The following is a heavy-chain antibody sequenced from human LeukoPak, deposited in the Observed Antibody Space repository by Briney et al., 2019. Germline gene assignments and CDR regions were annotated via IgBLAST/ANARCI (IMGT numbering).Heavy chain of an antibody. CDR1: GFTFSNFW. CDR2: ISSSSSYI. V-gene: IGHV3-21*01. D-gene: IGHD2-21*02. Sequence: PGGSLRLSCAVSGFTFSNFWMSWVRQAPGKGLEWVSSISSSSSYIYYADSVKGRFTISRDNAKNSLYLQMNSLRAEDTAVYYCARGPGYCGGDCLVGFFDIWGQGTMVTVSS. J-gene: IGHJ3*02. CDR3: ARGPGYCGGDCLVGFFDI.